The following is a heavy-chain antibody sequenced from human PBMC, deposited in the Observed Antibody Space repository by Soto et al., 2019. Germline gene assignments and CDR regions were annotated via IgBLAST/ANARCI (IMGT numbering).Heavy chain of an antibody. Sequence: EVQLVESGGGLIQPGGSLRLSCAASGFTVSSNYMSWVRQAPGKGLEWVSVIYSGGSTYYADSVKGRFTISRDNSKNTLYLQMNSLRAEDTAVYYCARETYYYGSGSRYYYYGMDVWGQGTTVTVSS. CDR2: IYSGGST. D-gene: IGHD3-10*01. CDR1: GFTVSSNY. V-gene: IGHV3-53*01. CDR3: ARETYYYGSGSRYYYYGMDV. J-gene: IGHJ6*02.